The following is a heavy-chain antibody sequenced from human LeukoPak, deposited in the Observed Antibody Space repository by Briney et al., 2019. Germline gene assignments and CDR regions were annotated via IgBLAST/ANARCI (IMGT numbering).Heavy chain of an antibody. Sequence: GASVKVSCKASGYTFTGYYIHWVRQAPGQGLEWMGWMNPTSGGTNYAEKFQGRVTMTRDTSIITAYMELSSLRSDDTAVYYCVREGYHRHAWFDPWGQGTLVTVSS. CDR3: VREGYHRHAWFDP. V-gene: IGHV1-2*02. CDR1: GYTFTGYY. J-gene: IGHJ5*02. D-gene: IGHD5-18*01. CDR2: MNPTSGGT.